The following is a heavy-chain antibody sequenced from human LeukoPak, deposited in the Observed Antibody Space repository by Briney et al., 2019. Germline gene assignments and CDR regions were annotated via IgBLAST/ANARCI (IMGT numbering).Heavy chain of an antibody. CDR3: AAREWLLADAFDI. V-gene: IGHV1-58*02. CDR1: GFTFTSSA. D-gene: IGHD3-3*01. CDR2: IVVGSGNT. J-gene: IGHJ3*02. Sequence: ASVKVSCKASGFTFTSSAMQWVRQARGQRLEWIGWIVVGSGNTDYAQKFQERVTITRDMSTSTAYMELSSLRSEDTAVYYCAAREWLLADAFDIWGQGTMVTVSS.